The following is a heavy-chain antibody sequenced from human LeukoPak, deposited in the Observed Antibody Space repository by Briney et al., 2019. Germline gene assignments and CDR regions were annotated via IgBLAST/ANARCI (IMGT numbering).Heavy chain of an antibody. CDR3: ATVKRLERRVFDY. Sequence: ASVKVSCKVSGYTLTELSMHWVRQAPGKGGEWMGGFDPEDGETIYAQKFQGRVTMTKDTSTDTAYMELSSLRSEDTAVYYCATVKRLERRVFDYWGQGTLVTVSS. D-gene: IGHD1-1*01. CDR2: FDPEDGET. J-gene: IGHJ4*02. CDR1: GYTLTELS. V-gene: IGHV1-24*01.